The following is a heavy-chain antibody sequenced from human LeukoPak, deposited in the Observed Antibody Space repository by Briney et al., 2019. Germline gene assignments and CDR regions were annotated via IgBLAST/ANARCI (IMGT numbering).Heavy chain of an antibody. CDR2: IYYSGST. CDR3: ARVGGTNYYYYGMDV. J-gene: IGHJ6*02. D-gene: IGHD1-1*01. CDR1: GGSISSGGYY. V-gene: IGHV4-31*03. Sequence: PSETLSLTCTVSGGSISSGGYYWSWIRQHPGKGLEWIGYIYYSGSTYYNPSLKSRVTISVDTSKNQLSLKLSSVTAADTAVYYCARVGGTNYYYYGMDVWGQGTTVTVSS.